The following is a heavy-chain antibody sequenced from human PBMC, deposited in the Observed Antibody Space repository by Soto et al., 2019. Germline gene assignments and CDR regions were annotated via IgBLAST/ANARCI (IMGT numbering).Heavy chain of an antibody. CDR2: IYHSGST. CDR1: GGSISSGGYS. D-gene: IGHD4-4*01. Sequence: SETLSLTCAVSGGSISSGGYSWSWIRQPPGKGLEWIGYIYHSGSTYYNPSLKSRVTISVDRSKNQFSLKLSSVTAADTAVYYCAATTVTTDIGFDYWGQGTLVTVS. J-gene: IGHJ4*02. CDR3: AATTVTTDIGFDY. V-gene: IGHV4-30-2*01.